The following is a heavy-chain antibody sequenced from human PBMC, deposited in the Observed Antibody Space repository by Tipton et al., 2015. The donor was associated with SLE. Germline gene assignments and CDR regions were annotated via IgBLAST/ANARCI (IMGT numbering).Heavy chain of an antibody. V-gene: IGHV4-59*01. D-gene: IGHD3-16*01. J-gene: IGHJ3*02. CDR3: ARDLGYDAFDI. CDR2: IYYSGST. Sequence: LRLSCTVSGGSISSYYWSWIRQPPGKGLEWIGYIYYSGSTNYNPSLKSRVTISVDTSKNQFSLKLSPVTAADTAVYYCARDLGYDAFDIWGQGTMVTVSS. CDR1: GGSISSYY.